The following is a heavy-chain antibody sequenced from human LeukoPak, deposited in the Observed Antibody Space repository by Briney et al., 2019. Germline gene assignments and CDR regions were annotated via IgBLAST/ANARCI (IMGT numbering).Heavy chain of an antibody. CDR3: ARSIVGATPGAFDI. CDR2: IYYSGST. Sequence: SETLSLTCTVSGGSISSGDYYWSWIRQPPGKGLEWIGYIYYSGSTYYNPSLKSRVTISVDTSKNQFSLKLSSVTAADTAVYYCARSIVGATPGAFDIWGQGTMVTVSS. V-gene: IGHV4-30-4*01. CDR1: GGSISSGDYY. D-gene: IGHD1-26*01. J-gene: IGHJ3*02.